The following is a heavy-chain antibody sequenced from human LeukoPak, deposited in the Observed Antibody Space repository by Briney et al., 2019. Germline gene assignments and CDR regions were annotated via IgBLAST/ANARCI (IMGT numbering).Heavy chain of an antibody. Sequence: RTGGSLRLSCAASGFTFSSYSMNWVRQAPGKGLEWVSSISSSSSYIYYADSVKGRFTISRDNAENSLYLQMNSLRAEDTAVYYCARDDPASAFDIWGQGTMVTVSS. V-gene: IGHV3-21*01. CDR1: GFTFSSYS. CDR3: ARDDPASAFDI. CDR2: ISSSSSYI. J-gene: IGHJ3*02.